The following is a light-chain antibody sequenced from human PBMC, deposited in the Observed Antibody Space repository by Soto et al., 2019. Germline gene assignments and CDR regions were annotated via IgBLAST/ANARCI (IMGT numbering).Light chain of an antibody. CDR3: QQYNSLPPDT. CDR2: GAS. V-gene: IGKV3-15*01. Sequence: EIILTQSPASLSASPGERATLSCRASQSVDNNLAWYQQKPGQAPRLLIYGASTRATGIPGRFRGSGSGTEFTLTITSLQSEDFAVYFCQQYNSLPPDTFGQGTKLEIK. CDR1: QSVDNN. J-gene: IGKJ2*01.